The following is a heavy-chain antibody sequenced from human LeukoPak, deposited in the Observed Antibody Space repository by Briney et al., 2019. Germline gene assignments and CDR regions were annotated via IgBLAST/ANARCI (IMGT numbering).Heavy chain of an antibody. V-gene: IGHV3-30*04. CDR1: GFTFSSYA. CDR3: AREGQLERRPRRGMDV. J-gene: IGHJ6*02. Sequence: PGRSLRLSCAASGFTFSSYAMHWVRQAPGKGLEWVAVISYDGSNKYYADSVKGRFTISRDNSKNTLYLQMNSLRAEDTAVYYCAREGQLERRPRRGMDVWGQGTTVTVSS. CDR2: ISYDGSNK. D-gene: IGHD1-1*01.